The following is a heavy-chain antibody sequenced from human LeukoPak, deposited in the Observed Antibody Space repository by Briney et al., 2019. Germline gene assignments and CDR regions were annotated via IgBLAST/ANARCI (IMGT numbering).Heavy chain of an antibody. CDR1: GFTFSSYA. V-gene: IGHV3-23*01. CDR2: ISGSGGST. J-gene: IGHJ4*02. CDR3: AKLRDYVWGSTTDY. Sequence: GGSLRLSCAASGFTFSSYAMSWVRQAPGKGLEWVSAISGSGGSTYYADSVKGRFTISRDNSKNTLYLQMNSLRAEDTAVYYCAKLRDYVWGSTTDYWGQGTLVTVSS. D-gene: IGHD3-16*01.